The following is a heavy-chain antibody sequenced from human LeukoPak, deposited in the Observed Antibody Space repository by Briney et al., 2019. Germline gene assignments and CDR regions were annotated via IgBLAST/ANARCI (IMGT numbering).Heavy chain of an antibody. CDR2: IRSTANGYAT. J-gene: IGHJ5*02. Sequence: GGSLRLSCAASGFTFSGSALHWVRQASGKGLEWVGRIRSTANGYATAYAASVKGRFTISRDNSKNTLYLQMNSLRAEDTAVYYCASRVVAAAGSWFDPWGQGTLVTVSS. CDR1: GFTFSGSA. V-gene: IGHV3-73*01. CDR3: ASRVVAAAGSWFDP. D-gene: IGHD6-13*01.